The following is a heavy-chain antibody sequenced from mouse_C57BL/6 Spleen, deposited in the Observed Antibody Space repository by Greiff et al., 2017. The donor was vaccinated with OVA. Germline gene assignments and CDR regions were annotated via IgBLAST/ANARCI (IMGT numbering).Heavy chain of an antibody. CDR2: IYPGDGDT. Sequence: QVQLQQSGAELVKPGASVKISCKASGYAFSSYWMNWVKQRPGKGLEWIGQIYPGDGDTNSNGKFKGKATLTADKSSSTAYMQLSSLTSEDSAVYFCANRGGYYAMDYWGQGTSVTVSS. CDR3: ANRGGYYAMDY. J-gene: IGHJ4*01. V-gene: IGHV1-80*01. CDR1: GYAFSSYW.